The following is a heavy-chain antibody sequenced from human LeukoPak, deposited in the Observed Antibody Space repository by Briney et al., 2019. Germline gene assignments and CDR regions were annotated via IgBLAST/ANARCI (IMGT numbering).Heavy chain of an antibody. CDR2: INPSGDST. D-gene: IGHD6-13*01. J-gene: IGHJ4*02. Sequence: ASVKVSCKASGYTFTSYYMHWVRQAPGQGLEWMGIINPSGDSTSYAQKFQGRVTMTRDTSTSTVYMELSSLRSEDTAVYYCARARQPTFYSSSWYPDRKTENYFDYWGQGTLVTVSS. CDR1: GYTFTSYY. CDR3: ARARQPTFYSSSWYPDRKTENYFDY. V-gene: IGHV1-46*01.